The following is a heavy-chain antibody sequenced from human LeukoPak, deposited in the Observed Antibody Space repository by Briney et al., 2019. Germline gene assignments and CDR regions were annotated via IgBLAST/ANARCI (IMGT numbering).Heavy chain of an antibody. Sequence: SETLSLTCTVSGYSISRGYYWGWIRQPPGKGLEWIGSIYHSGSTYYNPSLKSRVTISVDTSKNQFSLKLSSVTAADTAVFYCVKFKRRPRTYSYDYEFWGQGTLVTVSP. CDR1: GYSISRGYY. V-gene: IGHV4-38-2*02. J-gene: IGHJ4*02. CDR2: IYHSGST. D-gene: IGHD5-18*01. CDR3: VKFKRRPRTYSYDYEF.